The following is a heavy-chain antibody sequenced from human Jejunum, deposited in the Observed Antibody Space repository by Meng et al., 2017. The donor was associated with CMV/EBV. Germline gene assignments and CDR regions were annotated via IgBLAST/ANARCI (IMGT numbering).Heavy chain of an antibody. CDR1: GFTFRGDI. CDR2: ITGPGSSR. CDR3: ARGNYGLDY. D-gene: IGHD3-10*01. Sequence: SCAASGFTFRGDIMTWISQAPGKGREWVSYITGPGSSRSYPDSVKDRFTISRDNARNSLYLQMNSLTAEDTAVYYCARGNYGLDYWGQGTLVTVSS. J-gene: IGHJ4*02. V-gene: IGHV3-11*01.